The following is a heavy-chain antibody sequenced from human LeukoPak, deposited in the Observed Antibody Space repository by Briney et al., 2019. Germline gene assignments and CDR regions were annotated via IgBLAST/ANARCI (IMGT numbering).Heavy chain of an antibody. D-gene: IGHD2-2*01. CDR3: AREPLVLVPAAIFGTNYYYYGMDV. J-gene: IGHJ6*02. Sequence: ASVKVSCKASGYTFTGYYMHWVRRAPGQGLEWMGWINPNSGGTNYAQKFQGWVTMTRDTSISTAYMELSRLRSDDTAVYYCAREPLVLVPAAIFGTNYYYYGMDVWGQGTTVTVSS. CDR1: GYTFTGYY. V-gene: IGHV1-2*04. CDR2: INPNSGGT.